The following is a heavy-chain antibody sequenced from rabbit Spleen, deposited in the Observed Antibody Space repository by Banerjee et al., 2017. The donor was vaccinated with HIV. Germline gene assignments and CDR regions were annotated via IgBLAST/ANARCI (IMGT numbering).Heavy chain of an antibody. CDR1: GFSFSSSYY. J-gene: IGHJ3*01. Sequence: QQLEESGGGLVKPGASLTLTCTASGFSFSSSYYMCWVRQAPGKGPEWIACISGGSSGATYYANWARGRFTISKTSSTTMTLQMTSLTAADTATYFCARRYDTTSDYYDLWGQGTLVTVS. CDR3: ARRYDTTSDYYDL. D-gene: IGHD1-1*01. V-gene: IGHV1S40*01. CDR2: ISGGSSGAT.